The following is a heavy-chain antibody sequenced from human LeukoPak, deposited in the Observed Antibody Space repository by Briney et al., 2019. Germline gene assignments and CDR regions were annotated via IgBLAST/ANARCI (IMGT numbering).Heavy chain of an antibody. CDR3: AKVPYSSGWDKSNWFDP. CDR2: ISGSGGST. D-gene: IGHD6-19*01. J-gene: IGHJ5*02. CDR1: GFTFSSYA. V-gene: IGHV3-23*01. Sequence: PGGSLRLSCAASGFTFSSYAMSWVRQAPGKGLEWVSAISGSGGSTYYADSVKGRFTISRDNSKNTLYLQMNSLRAEDTAVYYCAKVPYSSGWDKSNWFDPWGQGTLVTVSS.